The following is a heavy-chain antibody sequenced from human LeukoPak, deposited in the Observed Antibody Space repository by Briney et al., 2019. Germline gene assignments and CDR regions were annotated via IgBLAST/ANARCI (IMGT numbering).Heavy chain of an antibody. CDR2: IYYTGST. CDR1: GGSITSRGYY. V-gene: IGHV4-31*03. CDR3: ARRYDTSGSPFNY. Sequence: SETLSLTCTVSGGSITSRGYYWSWIRQHPGQGLEWIGCIYYTGSTYYNPSLKSRVTISVDTPKNQFSLKLSSVTAADTAVYYCARRYDTSGSPFNYWGQGTLVTVSS. J-gene: IGHJ4*02. D-gene: IGHD3-22*01.